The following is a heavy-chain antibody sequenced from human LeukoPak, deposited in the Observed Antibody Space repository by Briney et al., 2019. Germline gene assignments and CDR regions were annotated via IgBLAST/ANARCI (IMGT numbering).Heavy chain of an antibody. CDR1: GGSISSASYY. CDR3: AGASSWVDNYIDV. D-gene: IGHD1-26*01. J-gene: IGHJ6*03. V-gene: IGHV4-61*02. Sequence: SETLSLTCTVSGGSISSASYYWSWIRQPAGKGLEWIGRIYTSGSTNYNPSLKSRVTISVDTSKNQFSLKLNSVTAADTAVYYCAGASSWVDNYIDVWGKGTTVTVSS. CDR2: IYTSGST.